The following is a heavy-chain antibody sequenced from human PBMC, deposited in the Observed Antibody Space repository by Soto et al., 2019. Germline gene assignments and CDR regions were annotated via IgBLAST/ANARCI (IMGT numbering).Heavy chain of an antibody. Sequence: PSQTLSLTGAISGDSVSSSSVTWNWIRQSPSRGLEWLGRTYYRSKWYNDYAESVKSRITINPDTSKNQFSLHLNSVTPEDTAVYYCVRLIGNSWLDFWGQGTLVTFSS. CDR2: TYYRSKWYN. D-gene: IGHD1-26*01. J-gene: IGHJ5*01. V-gene: IGHV6-1*01. CDR1: GDSVSSSSVT. CDR3: VRLIGNSWLDF.